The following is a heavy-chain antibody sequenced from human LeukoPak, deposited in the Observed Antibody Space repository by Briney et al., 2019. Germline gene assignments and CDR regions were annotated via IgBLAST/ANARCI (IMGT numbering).Heavy chain of an antibody. V-gene: IGHV1-2*02. CDR2: INPNSGGT. D-gene: IGHD3-9*01. CDR1: GYTFTDYY. Sequence: ASVKVSCKASGYTFTDYYIHWVRQAPGQGLEWMGWINPNSGGTNYARNFQGRVTVTRDTSIITAYMELSRLRSDDTAVYYCARAHLLLGLEYWGQGTLVTVSS. J-gene: IGHJ4*02. CDR3: ARAHLLLGLEY.